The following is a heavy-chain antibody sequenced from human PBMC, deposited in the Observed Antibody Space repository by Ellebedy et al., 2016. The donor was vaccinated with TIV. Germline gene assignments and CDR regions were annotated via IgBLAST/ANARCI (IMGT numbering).Heavy chain of an antibody. J-gene: IGHJ4*02. CDR1: GGSIRSNY. Sequence: SETLSLXCTVSGGSIRSNYWSWIRQPAGKGLEWIGRIYTSGTTNYNPSLKSPVTMSADTSKNQFSLKLSSVTAADTAVYYCARESVGAPFFDYWGQGILVTVSS. V-gene: IGHV4-4*07. CDR3: ARESVGAPFFDY. CDR2: IYTSGTT. D-gene: IGHD1-26*01.